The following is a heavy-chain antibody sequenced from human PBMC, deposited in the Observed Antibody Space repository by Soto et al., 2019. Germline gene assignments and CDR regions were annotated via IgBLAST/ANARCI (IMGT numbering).Heavy chain of an antibody. D-gene: IGHD6-19*01. V-gene: IGHV3-23*01. CDR2: IGGSET. CDR1: RSAVSICA. CDR3: AKDAVAGNGKYDWFDP. J-gene: IGHJ5*02. Sequence: CGSVRLSCATSRSAVSICAMSCVRQDPGKGLEWVSSIGGSETYYADSVKGRFTISRDNSKNALFLQMNSLRVDDTAIYYCAKDAVAGNGKYDWFDPWGQGTLVTVSS.